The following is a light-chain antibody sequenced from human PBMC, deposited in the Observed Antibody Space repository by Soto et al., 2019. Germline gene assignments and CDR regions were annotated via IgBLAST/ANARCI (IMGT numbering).Light chain of an antibody. Sequence: EVVMTQSPATLSVSPGERVTLSCRASQSVSTNLAWYQQKAGQAPRLLIYGASTRATGIPARFSGSGSGTEFTLTISSLQSEDFAFYYCQQFSYWPLTFDGGTEVEIK. CDR3: QQFSYWPLT. J-gene: IGKJ4*01. CDR2: GAS. CDR1: QSVSTN. V-gene: IGKV3-15*01.